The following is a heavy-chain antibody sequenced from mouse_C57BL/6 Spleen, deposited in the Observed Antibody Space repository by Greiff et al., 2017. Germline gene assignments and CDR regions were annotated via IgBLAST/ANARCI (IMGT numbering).Heavy chain of an antibody. CDR1: GYTFTGYW. D-gene: IGHD2-5*01. Sequence: VQLQQSGAELMKPGASVKLSCKATGYTFTGYWIEWVKQRPGHGLEWIGEILPGSGSTNYNEKFKGKTTFTADTSSNTAYMQLSSLTTKDSAIYYCARRDSNYGFAYWGQGTLVTVS. CDR3: ARRDSNYGFAY. J-gene: IGHJ3*01. V-gene: IGHV1-9*01. CDR2: ILPGSGST.